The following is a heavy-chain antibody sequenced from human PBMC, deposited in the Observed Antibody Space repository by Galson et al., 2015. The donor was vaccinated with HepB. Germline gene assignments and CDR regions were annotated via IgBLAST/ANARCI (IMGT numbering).Heavy chain of an antibody. V-gene: IGHV3-23*01. J-gene: IGHJ6*02. CDR1: GLTFRNFA. Sequence: SLRLSCAASGLTFRNFAMSWVRQAPGKGLEWVSAISGSGIRTHYGDSVKGRVTISRDNSKNTLHLQMNSLTAEDTAIYFCAKMKGAGDYYHYSMDVWGQGTTVTVSS. D-gene: IGHD1-26*01. CDR3: AKMKGAGDYYHYSMDV. CDR2: ISGSGIRT.